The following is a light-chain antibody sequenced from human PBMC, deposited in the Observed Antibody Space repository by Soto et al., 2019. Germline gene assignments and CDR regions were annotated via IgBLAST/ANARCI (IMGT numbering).Light chain of an antibody. J-gene: IGLJ1*01. CDR3: ETWDTNTRV. CDR2: LEGSGSY. V-gene: IGLV4-60*02. CDR1: SGHSTYI. Sequence: QAVVAQSSSASASLGSSVRLTCTLSSGHSTYIIAWHQQQPGKAPRYLMNLEGSGSYNKGSGVPDRFSGSSSGADRYLTISNLQFEDEADYYCETWDTNTRVFGTGTKLTVL.